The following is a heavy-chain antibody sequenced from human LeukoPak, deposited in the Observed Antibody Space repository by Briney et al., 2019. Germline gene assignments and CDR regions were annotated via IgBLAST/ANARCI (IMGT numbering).Heavy chain of an antibody. CDR1: GGSFSGYY. CDR3: ARGGGSYTYYYYGMDD. J-gene: IGHJ6*02. Sequence: SETLSLTCAVYGGSFSGYYWSWLRQPPGKGLEWVGEINHSGSTNYNPSLKSRVTITVDTSRNQFSLELSSVAAADTAVYDCARGGGSYTYYYYGMDDWGQGTTVTVSS. D-gene: IGHD3-10*01. V-gene: IGHV4-34*01. CDR2: INHSGST.